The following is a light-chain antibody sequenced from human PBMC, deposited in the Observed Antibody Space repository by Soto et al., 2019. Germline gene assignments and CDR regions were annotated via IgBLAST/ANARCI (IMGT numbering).Light chain of an antibody. CDR2: EVS. V-gene: IGLV2-14*01. CDR1: SSDIGGYKY. J-gene: IGLJ3*02. Sequence: QSALTQPASVSGSLGQSITISCTGTSSDIGGYKYVSWYQQHPGKAPKLIIFEVSNRPSGVSDRFSGSNSGNTASLTISGHQAEDEADYYCTSYSRYRVLVVGGGTKVTVL. CDR3: TSYSRYRVLV.